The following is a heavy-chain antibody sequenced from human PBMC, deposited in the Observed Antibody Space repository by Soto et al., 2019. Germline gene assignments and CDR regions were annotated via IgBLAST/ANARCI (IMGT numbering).Heavy chain of an antibody. CDR1: GFTFSSYE. V-gene: IGHV3-48*03. D-gene: IGHD3-9*01. CDR2: ISSSGSTI. CDR3: ASCFDATGYYYFTY. Sequence: GSLRLSCAASGFTFSSYEMNWVRQAPGKGLEWIAYISSSGSTIYYADSVKGRFTISRDNAKKSLYLQMNSLGAEDTAVYYCASCFDATGYYYFTYWGQGXPVTVYS. J-gene: IGHJ4*02.